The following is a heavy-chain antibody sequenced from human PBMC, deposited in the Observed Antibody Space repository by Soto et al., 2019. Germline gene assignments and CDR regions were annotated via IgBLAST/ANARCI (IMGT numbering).Heavy chain of an antibody. V-gene: IGHV3-23*01. Sequence: EVQLLESGGGLVQPGGSLRLSCAASGLPFSTSAMNWVRQAPGKGLEWVSIISATSDAAYYAASVKGRFTTSRDNSQKTLYLQMDSLRPEDTAVYYCGKYSGSYPVYNGMTVWGQGTTVTVAS. CDR3: GKYSGSYPVYNGMTV. D-gene: IGHD1-26*01. CDR1: GLPFSTSA. J-gene: IGHJ6*02. CDR2: ISATSDAA.